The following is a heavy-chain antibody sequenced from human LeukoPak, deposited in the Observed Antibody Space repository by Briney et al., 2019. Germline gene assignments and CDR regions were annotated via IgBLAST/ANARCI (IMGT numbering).Heavy chain of an antibody. Sequence: GGSLRLSCAASGFTFDDYGMSWVRQAPGKGLEWVSGINWNGGSTGYADSVKGRFTISRDNAKNSLYLQMNSLRGEDTAVYYCARGGSYCSTTSCYSGYYMDVWGKGTTVTISS. D-gene: IGHD2-2*02. J-gene: IGHJ6*03. CDR2: INWNGGST. CDR3: ARGGSYCSTTSCYSGYYMDV. V-gene: IGHV3-20*04. CDR1: GFTFDDYG.